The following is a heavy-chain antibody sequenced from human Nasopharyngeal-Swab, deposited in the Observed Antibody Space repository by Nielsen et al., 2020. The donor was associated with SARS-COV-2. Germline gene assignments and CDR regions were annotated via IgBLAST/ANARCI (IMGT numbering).Heavy chain of an antibody. CDR2: IYPGDFDT. Sequence: VRQMPGKGLEWMGIIYPGDFDTRYSPSFQGQVTISADKSISTAYLQWSSLKASDTAMYYCARSLSSGWLDDAFDIWGQGTVVTVSS. D-gene: IGHD6-19*01. J-gene: IGHJ3*02. V-gene: IGHV5-51*01. CDR3: ARSLSSGWLDDAFDI.